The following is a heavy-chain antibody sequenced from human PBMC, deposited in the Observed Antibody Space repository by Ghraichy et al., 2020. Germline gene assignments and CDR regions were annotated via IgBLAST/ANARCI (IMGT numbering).Heavy chain of an antibody. CDR2: IIPIFGTA. CDR1: GGTFSSYA. CDR3: ARNAGYSGYAFSFDY. V-gene: IGHV1-69*13. Sequence: SVKVSCKASGGTFSSYAISWVRQAPGQGLEWMGGIIPIFGTANYAQKFQGRVTITADESTSTAYMELSSLRSEDTAVYYCARNAGYSGYAFSFDYWGQGTLVTVSS. J-gene: IGHJ4*02. D-gene: IGHD5-12*01.